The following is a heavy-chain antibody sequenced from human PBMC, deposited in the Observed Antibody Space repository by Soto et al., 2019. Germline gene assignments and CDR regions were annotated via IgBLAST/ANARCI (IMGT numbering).Heavy chain of an antibody. V-gene: IGHV3-23*03. D-gene: IGHD6-19*01. CDR3: TRRTSGYFGY. J-gene: IGHJ4*02. CDR2: ILSDYNT. Sequence: EVQLLESGGGLVQPGGSLTLSCAASGFTFSDYTMSWVRQAPGKVLECISVILSDYNTYYADSVRGRFTISRDNSKNTRYLEMNSLRAEDTDVYYCTRRTSGYFGYWGQGALVTVSS. CDR1: GFTFSDYT.